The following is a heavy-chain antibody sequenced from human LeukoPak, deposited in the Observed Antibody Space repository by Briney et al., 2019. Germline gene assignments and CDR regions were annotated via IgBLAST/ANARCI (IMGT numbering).Heavy chain of an antibody. D-gene: IGHD3-10*01. Sequence: SETLSLTCTVSGGSISPLYWGWIRQPPGKGLEFIGYIYYSGTTNYNPSLRSRVTPSVDTSKNQFSLKLSSVTAADTAVYYCARGGVAAKYYFDYWGPGTLVTVSS. CDR1: GGSISPLY. J-gene: IGHJ4*02. V-gene: IGHV4-59*11. CDR2: IYYSGTT. CDR3: ARGGVAAKYYFDY.